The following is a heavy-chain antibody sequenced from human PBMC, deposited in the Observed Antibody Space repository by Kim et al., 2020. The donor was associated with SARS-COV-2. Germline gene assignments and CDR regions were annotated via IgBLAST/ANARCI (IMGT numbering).Heavy chain of an antibody. V-gene: IGHV3-7*01. CDR2: KQDGRGK. Sequence: KQDGRGKCYVDSGKGRFTVSRDNAENSLYLQRNSLRAEDTAVYYCSRDLDVWGKGAAVTVSS. CDR3: SRDLDV. J-gene: IGHJ6*04.